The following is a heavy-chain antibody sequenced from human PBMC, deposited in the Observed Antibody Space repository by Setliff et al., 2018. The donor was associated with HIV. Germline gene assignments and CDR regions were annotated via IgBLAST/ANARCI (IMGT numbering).Heavy chain of an antibody. CDR2: INAFTGKT. CDR1: GYTFSNYG. J-gene: IGHJ4*02. D-gene: IGHD1-26*01. CDR3: AACVLQSGGLTGSYPGGFDY. V-gene: IGHV1-18*01. Sequence: ASVKVSCKASGYTFSNYGLSWVRQAPGQGLAWVGWINAFTGKTHYAQDFQGRVTVTTDTSTDTSYMELRSLRSDYTAIYYCAACVLQSGGLTGSYPGGFDYWGQGSLVTVSS.